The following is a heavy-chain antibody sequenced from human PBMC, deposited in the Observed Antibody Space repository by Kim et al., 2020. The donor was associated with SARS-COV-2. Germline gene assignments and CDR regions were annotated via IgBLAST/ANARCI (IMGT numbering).Heavy chain of an antibody. V-gene: IGHV3-7*01. D-gene: IGHD6-19*01. CDR3: ARDLLGAVAGTSDY. CDR1: GFTFRGEG. Sequence: GGSGRLSWAASGFTFRGEGMSGVGRAPGKGLEWVANVKQDGSEKYYVDSVKGRFTISRDNAKNSLYLQMSSLRAEDTAVYYCARDLLGAVAGTSDYWGQGTLVTVSS. J-gene: IGHJ4*02. CDR2: VKQDGSEK.